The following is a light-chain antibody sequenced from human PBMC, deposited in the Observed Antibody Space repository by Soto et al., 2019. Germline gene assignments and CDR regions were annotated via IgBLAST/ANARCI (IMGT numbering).Light chain of an antibody. J-gene: IGLJ2*01. CDR2: DVS. Sequence: QSALTQPASVSGSPGQSITISCTGTSSDVGGYNYVSWYQQHPGKAPKLMIYDVSNRPSGVSNRFSGSMSGNTASLAISGLPAADEADYYCSTYTSNNTHVGFGGVTALTV. CDR3: STYTSNNTHVG. CDR1: SSDVGGYNY. V-gene: IGLV2-14*01.